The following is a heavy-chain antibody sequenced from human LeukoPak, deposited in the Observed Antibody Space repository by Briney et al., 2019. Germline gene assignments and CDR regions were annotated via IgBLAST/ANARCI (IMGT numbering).Heavy chain of an antibody. CDR1: GYNLTDVS. J-gene: IGHJ4*02. CDR2: FDPEQGDT. D-gene: IGHD3-16*02. CDR3: ARGGYRILNDY. Sequence: ASVEVSCTVSGYNLTDVSLHWVRQAPGGGLEWLGGFDPEQGDTAYSQKLQGRFTMTEDRSSDTAYMELRSLRSEDTAVYYCARGGYRILNDYWGQGTLVTVSS. V-gene: IGHV1-24*01.